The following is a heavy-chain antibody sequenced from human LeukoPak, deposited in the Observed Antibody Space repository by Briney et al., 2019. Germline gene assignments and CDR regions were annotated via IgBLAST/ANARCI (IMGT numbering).Heavy chain of an antibody. J-gene: IGHJ4*02. D-gene: IGHD1-26*01. CDR2: IGGDNGDT. CDR3: ARDRYGVRSGSCDY. CDR1: GGTFSSYG. Sequence: ASVKVSCKASGGTFSSYGISWVRQAPGQGLEWMGWIGGDNGDTNYAQKLQGRVTMTTDTSTSTAYMELRSLRYDDTAVYYCARDRYGVRSGSCDYWGQGTLVTVSS. V-gene: IGHV1-18*01.